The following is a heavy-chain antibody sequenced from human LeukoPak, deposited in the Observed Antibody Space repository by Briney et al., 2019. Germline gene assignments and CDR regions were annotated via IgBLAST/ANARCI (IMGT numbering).Heavy chain of an antibody. V-gene: IGHV4-34*01. CDR2: INHSGST. J-gene: IGHJ4*02. Sequence: SETLSLTCAVYGGSFSGYYWSWIRQPPGKGLEWIGEINHSGSTNYNPSLKSRVTISVDTTKNQFPLKLSSVTAADAAVYYCARLCPYYFDYWGQGTLVTVSS. CDR3: ARLCPYYFDY. CDR1: GGSFSGYY.